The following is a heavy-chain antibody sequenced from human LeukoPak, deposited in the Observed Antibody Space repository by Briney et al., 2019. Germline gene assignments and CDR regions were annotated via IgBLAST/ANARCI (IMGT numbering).Heavy chain of an antibody. CDR2: IYSGGST. J-gene: IGHJ6*02. CDR3: ATERRPSYYYYYGMDV. D-gene: IGHD2-2*01. Sequence: GGSLRLSCAASGFTVSSNYMSWVRQAPGKGLEWVSVIYSGGSTYYVDSVKGRFTISRDNSKNTLYLQMNSLRAEDTAVYYCATERRPSYYYYYGMDVWGQGTTVTVSS. CDR1: GFTVSSNY. V-gene: IGHV3-66*01.